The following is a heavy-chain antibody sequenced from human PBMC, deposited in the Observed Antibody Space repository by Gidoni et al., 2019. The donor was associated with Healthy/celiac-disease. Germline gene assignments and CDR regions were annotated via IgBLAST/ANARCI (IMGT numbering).Heavy chain of an antibody. CDR2: IYYSGST. V-gene: IGHV4-39*01. Sequence: QLQLQESGPGLVKPSETLSLTCPVSGGSISSSSYYWGWIRQPPGKGLEWIGSIYYSGSTYYNPSLKSRVTISVDTSKNQFSLKLSSVTAADTAVYYCARLPADLIVLVVYADYWGQGTLVTVSS. D-gene: IGHD2-8*02. CDR1: GGSISSSSYY. CDR3: ARLPADLIVLVVYADY. J-gene: IGHJ4*02.